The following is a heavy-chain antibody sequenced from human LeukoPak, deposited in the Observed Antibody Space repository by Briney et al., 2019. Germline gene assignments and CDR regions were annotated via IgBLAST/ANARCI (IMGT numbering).Heavy chain of an antibody. V-gene: IGHV4-39*07. CDR1: GGSISSSSYY. D-gene: IGHD1-1*01. CDR3: ARDNRYRAFDI. J-gene: IGHJ3*02. CDR2: IYYSGSN. Sequence: PSETLSLTCTVSGGSISSSSYYWGWIRQPPGKGLEWIGSIYYSGSNYYNPSLKSRVTISVDTSKNQFSLKLSSVTAADTAVYYCARDNRYRAFDIWGQGTMVTVSS.